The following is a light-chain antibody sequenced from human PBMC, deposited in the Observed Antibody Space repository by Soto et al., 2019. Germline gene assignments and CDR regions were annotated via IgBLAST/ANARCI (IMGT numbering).Light chain of an antibody. CDR2: DTS. Sequence: EIVLTQSPATLSLSPGERATLSCRASHSISNYLAWYQHKPGQAPRLLIYDTSNRATGIPARFSGSGSGTDFTLTISSLEPEDFAVYYCQQRSGWPLFGQGTKLEIK. CDR3: QQRSGWPL. CDR1: HSISNY. V-gene: IGKV3-11*01. J-gene: IGKJ2*01.